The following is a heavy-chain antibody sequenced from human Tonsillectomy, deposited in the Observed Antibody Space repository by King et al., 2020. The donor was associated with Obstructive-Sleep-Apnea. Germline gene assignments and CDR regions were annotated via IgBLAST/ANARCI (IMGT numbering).Heavy chain of an antibody. CDR1: GFTFVIYA. D-gene: IGHD5-12*01. CDR2: IIFVLVST. Sequence: VQLVASGGGLIQPGGSLRLSCAASGFTFVIYAMHCVLQAPGKGLEYVSAIIFVLVSTYYSNSVKCRFSISSDNSKNTLYLHMGSLRAEDMAGYYCARPAAGGYSGYDYYFDFWGQGTLVTVSS. V-gene: IGHV3-64*01. CDR3: ARPAAGGYSGYDYYFDF. J-gene: IGHJ4*02.